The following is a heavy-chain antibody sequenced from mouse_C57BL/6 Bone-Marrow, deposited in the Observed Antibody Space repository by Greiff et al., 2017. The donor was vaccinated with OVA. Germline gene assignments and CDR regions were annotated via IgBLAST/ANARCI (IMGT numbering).Heavy chain of an antibody. Sequence: VQLQQSGPGLVQPSQSLSITCTVSGFSLTSYGVHWVRQSPGKGLEWLGVIWSGGSTDYNAAFISRLSISKDNSKSHVFFKMNSLQADDTAIYYCASPYYGNSAWFAYWGQGTLVTVSA. CDR1: GFSLTSYG. CDR3: ASPYYGNSAWFAY. D-gene: IGHD2-1*01. J-gene: IGHJ3*01. CDR2: IWSGGST. V-gene: IGHV2-2*01.